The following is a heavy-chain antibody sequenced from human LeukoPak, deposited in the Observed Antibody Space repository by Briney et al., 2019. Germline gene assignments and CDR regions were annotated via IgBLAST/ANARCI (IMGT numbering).Heavy chain of an antibody. V-gene: IGHV4-61*08. J-gene: IGHJ3*02. D-gene: IGHD3-9*01. CDR1: GASTNNGDNY. CDR2: LSKSGNT. CDR3: ARARYVNSFYAFDI. Sequence: SQTLSLTCTVSGASTNNGDNYWSWIRLPPGKGLEWIGYLSKSGNTNYSPSLKSRVTIFGDTSKNQFFLKLSSVTAADTAVYYCARARYVNSFYAFDIWGQGTLVTVSS.